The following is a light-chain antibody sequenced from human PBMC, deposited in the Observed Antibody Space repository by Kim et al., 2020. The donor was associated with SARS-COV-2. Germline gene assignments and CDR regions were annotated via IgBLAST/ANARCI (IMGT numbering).Light chain of an antibody. CDR1: RSITRW. J-gene: IGKJ2*01. Sequence: GDRVTITCRASRSITRWLAWYQQTPGKAPKLLIFDASSLKSGVPSRFSGSGSGTEFTLTISSLQPDDFATYYCQQYDGHSYTFGPGTKLEI. CDR2: DAS. V-gene: IGKV1-5*01. CDR3: QQYDGHSYT.